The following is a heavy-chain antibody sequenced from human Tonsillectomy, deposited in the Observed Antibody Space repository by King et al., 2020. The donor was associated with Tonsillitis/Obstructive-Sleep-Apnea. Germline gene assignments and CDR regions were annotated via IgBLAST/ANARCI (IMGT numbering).Heavy chain of an antibody. Sequence: VQLVESGGGLVKPGRSLRLSCTASGFTFGDYAMSWFRQAPGKGLEWVGFIRSKAYGGTTEYAASVKGRFTISRDDSKSIAYLQMNSLKTEDTAVYYCTRSQWELPYYCSYYMDVWGKGTTVTVSS. D-gene: IGHD1-26*01. CDR3: TRSQWELPYYCSYYMDV. V-gene: IGHV3-49*05. CDR2: IRSKAYGGTT. CDR1: GFTFGDYA. J-gene: IGHJ6*03.